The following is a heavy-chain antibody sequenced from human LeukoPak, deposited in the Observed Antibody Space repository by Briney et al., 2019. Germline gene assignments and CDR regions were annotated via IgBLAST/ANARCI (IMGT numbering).Heavy chain of an antibody. Sequence: SETLSLTCTVSGYSITSAYYWGWIRQPPGQGLEWIGIFFLKGSTYYNPSLKSRVTISVDTSKNQFSLTLSSVTAADTAVYYCARVARCTSCFDVDYWGQGTLVTVSS. J-gene: IGHJ4*02. CDR2: FFLKGST. V-gene: IGHV4-38-2*02. CDR3: ARVARCTSCFDVDY. D-gene: IGHD2-2*01. CDR1: GYSITSAYY.